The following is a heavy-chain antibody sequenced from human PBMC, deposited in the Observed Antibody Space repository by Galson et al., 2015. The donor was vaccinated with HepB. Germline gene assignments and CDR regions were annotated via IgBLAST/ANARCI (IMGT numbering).Heavy chain of an antibody. V-gene: IGHV4-61*02. CDR1: GDSISSDIYY. D-gene: IGHD6-13*01. J-gene: IGHJ4*02. Sequence: TLSLTCTVSGDSISSDIYYWSWIRQPAGEGLQFIGLIFTSGRTDYNPSLRSRVTMSVDTSKSQFSLKLNSVTAADTAVYYCARGRVGSNNHDYWGQGTLVTVSS. CDR2: IFTSGRT. CDR3: ARGRVGSNNHDY.